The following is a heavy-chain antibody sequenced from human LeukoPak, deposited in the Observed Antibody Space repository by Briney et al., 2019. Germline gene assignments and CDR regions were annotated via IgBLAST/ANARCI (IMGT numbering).Heavy chain of an antibody. J-gene: IGHJ4*02. CDR2: VFSSGST. Sequence: SETLSLTCTVSGASISSSSYYWGWIRQPPGKGLEWIGSVFSSGSTYYNPSLKSRVTISVDTSKNQFSLKLSSVTAADTAVYYCARVVEGQQLVFDYWGQGTLVTVSS. D-gene: IGHD6-13*01. CDR1: GASISSSSYY. CDR3: ARVVEGQQLVFDY. V-gene: IGHV4-39*07.